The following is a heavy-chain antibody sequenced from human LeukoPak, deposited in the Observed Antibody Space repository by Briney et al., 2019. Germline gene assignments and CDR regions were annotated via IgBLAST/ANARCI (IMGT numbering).Heavy chain of an antibody. Sequence: SETLSLTCNVSGGSIRGYYWSWIRQPPGKGLEWIGYIYSSGSTNYNPSLKSRVTISVDTSKNQFSLKLSSVTAADTAVYYCAGGDNYYYYYMGVWGKGTTVTISS. D-gene: IGHD2-21*01. V-gene: IGHV4-59*01. CDR2: IYSSGST. CDR3: AGGDNYYYYYMGV. J-gene: IGHJ6*03. CDR1: GGSIRGYY.